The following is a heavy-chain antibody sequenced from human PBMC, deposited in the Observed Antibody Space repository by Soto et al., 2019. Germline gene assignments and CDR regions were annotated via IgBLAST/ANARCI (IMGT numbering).Heavy chain of an antibody. CDR1: GFTFGDYT. Sequence: GGSLRLSCVASGFTFGDYTMSWFRQAPGGGLEWVSFIRSKAYGATREYAASVKGRFTTSRDDSKSIAYMQMNSLKREDTAVYYCARDLASHDHDDFYGMEGWGQSTTVTVSS. D-gene: IGHD4-17*01. CDR2: IRSKAYGATR. CDR3: ARDLASHDHDDFYGMEG. V-gene: IGHV3-49*03. J-gene: IGHJ6*02.